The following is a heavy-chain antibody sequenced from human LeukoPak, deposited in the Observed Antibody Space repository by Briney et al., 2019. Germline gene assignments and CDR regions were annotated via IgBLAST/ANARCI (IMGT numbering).Heavy chain of an antibody. CDR3: AREDGQLVFDY. CDR1: GFTFSSYG. Sequence: GGSLRLSCAASGFTFSSYGMSWVRQAPGKGLEWVSSISSSSSYIYYADSVKGRFTISRDNAKNSLYLQMNSLRAEDTAVYYCAREDGQLVFDYWGQGTLVTVSS. J-gene: IGHJ4*02. CDR2: ISSSSSYI. V-gene: IGHV3-21*01. D-gene: IGHD6-6*01.